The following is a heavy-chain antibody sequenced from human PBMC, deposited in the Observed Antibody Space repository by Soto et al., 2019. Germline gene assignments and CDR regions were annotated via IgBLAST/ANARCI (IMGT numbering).Heavy chain of an antibody. CDR1: GVDFRGSY. CDR3: AGFKEGKIVGLRWLDP. D-gene: IGHD3-16*02. CDR2: ISDTGRTI. V-gene: IGHV3-11*01. Sequence: AGGSLRLSCVGSGVDFRGSYMNWIRQAPGKGLEWISYISDTGRTIHYADSVKGRFVISRDNSRDSSYLQMNDLRADDTAIYYCAGFKEGKIVGLRWLDPWGQGTRVTVSS. J-gene: IGHJ5*02.